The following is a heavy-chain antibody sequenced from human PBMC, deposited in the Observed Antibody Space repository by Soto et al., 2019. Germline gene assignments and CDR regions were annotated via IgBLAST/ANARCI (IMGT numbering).Heavy chain of an antibody. V-gene: IGHV3-30*03. J-gene: IGHJ6*02. CDR2: ISYDGSNK. D-gene: IGHD5-12*01. Sequence: GGSLRLSCAASGFTFSSYGMHWVRQAPGKGLEWVAVISYDGSNKYYADSVKGRFTISRDNSKNTLYLQMNSLRAEDTAVYHSSGSYYYYGMDVWGQGTTVTVSS. CDR1: GFTFSSYG. CDR3: SGSYYYYGMDV.